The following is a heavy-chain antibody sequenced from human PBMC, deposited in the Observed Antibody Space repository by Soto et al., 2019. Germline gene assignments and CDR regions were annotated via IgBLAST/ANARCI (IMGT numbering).Heavy chain of an antibody. CDR2: ISSSSSYI. CDR1: GFTFSSYS. J-gene: IGHJ4*02. V-gene: IGHV3-21*01. D-gene: IGHD2-15*01. Sequence: GGSLRLSCAASGFTFSSYSMNWVRQAPGKGLEWVSSISSSSSYIYYADSVKGRFTISRDNAKNSLYLQMNSLRAEDTAVYYCALDLSLVVVAAISSYWAQGSLVTVSS. CDR3: ALDLSLVVVAAISSY.